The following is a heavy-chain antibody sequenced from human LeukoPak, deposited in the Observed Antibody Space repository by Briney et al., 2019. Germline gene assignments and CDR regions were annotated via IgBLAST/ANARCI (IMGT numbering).Heavy chain of an antibody. Sequence: GGSLRLSCAASGFTFSSYGMHWVRQAPGKGLEWVAVISYDGSNKYYADSVKGRFTISRDNSKNTLYPQMNSLRAEDTAVYYCAQRSYYYYGMDVWGKGTTVTVSS. CDR3: AQRSYYYYGMDV. J-gene: IGHJ6*04. CDR1: GFTFSSYG. CDR2: ISYDGSNK. V-gene: IGHV3-30*03.